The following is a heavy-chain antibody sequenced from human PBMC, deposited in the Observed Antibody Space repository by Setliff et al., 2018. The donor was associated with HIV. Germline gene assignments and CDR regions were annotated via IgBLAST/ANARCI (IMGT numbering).Heavy chain of an antibody. CDR2: IIRDSSYI. Sequence: GGSLRLSCVASGFTLSTYRMNWVRQAPGKGLEWVSSIIRDSSYIFDADSVKGRFTISRDNSKNTLYLQMNSLRAEDTAVYYCAKDAGSYSYVHEYFQHWGQGTLVTVSS. J-gene: IGHJ1*01. D-gene: IGHD5-18*01. CDR1: GFTLSTYR. CDR3: AKDAGSYSYVHEYFQH. V-gene: IGHV3-21*06.